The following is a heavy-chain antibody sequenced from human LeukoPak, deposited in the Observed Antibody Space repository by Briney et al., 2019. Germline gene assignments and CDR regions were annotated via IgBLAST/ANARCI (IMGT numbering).Heavy chain of an antibody. CDR2: IYTSGST. V-gene: IGHV4-61*02. CDR3: ARGRDIVVVPATNAFDI. Sequence: SETLSLTCTVSGGSISSGSYYWSWIQQPAGKGLEWIGRIYTSGSTNYNPSLKSRVTISVDTSKNQFSLKLSSVTAADTAVYYCARGRDIVVVPATNAFDIWGQGTMVTVSS. D-gene: IGHD2-2*01. J-gene: IGHJ3*02. CDR1: GGSISSGSYY.